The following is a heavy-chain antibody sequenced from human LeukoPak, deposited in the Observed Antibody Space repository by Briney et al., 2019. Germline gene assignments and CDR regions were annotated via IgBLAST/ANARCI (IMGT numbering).Heavy chain of an antibody. V-gene: IGHV1-2*02. CDR2: INPNSGGT. D-gene: IGHD6-19*01. J-gene: IGHJ4*02. Sequence: ASVKVSCKASGYTFTGYYMHWVRQAPGQGLEWMGWINPNSGGTNCAQKFQGRVTITADESTSTAYMELSSLRSEDTAVYYCARELAVAGTYQFDYWGQGTLVTVSS. CDR1: GYTFTGYY. CDR3: ARELAVAGTYQFDY.